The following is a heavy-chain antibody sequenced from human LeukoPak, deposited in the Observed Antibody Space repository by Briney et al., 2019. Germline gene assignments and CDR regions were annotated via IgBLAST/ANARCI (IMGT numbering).Heavy chain of an antibody. CDR1: GGTFSSYA. CDR2: IIPIFGTA. D-gene: IGHD2-2*01. CDR3: ARPYCSSTSCSNYFDH. Sequence: SVKVSCKASGGTFSSYAISWVRQAPGQGLEWMGGIIPIFGTANYAQKFQGRVTITADESTSTAYMELSSLRSEDTAVYYCARPYCSSTSCSNYFDHWGQGTLVTVSS. V-gene: IGHV1-69*01. J-gene: IGHJ4*02.